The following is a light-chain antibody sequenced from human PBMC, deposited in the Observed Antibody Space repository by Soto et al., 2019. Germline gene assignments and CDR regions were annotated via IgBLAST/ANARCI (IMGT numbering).Light chain of an antibody. V-gene: IGKV1-5*01. CDR1: QSISSW. Sequence: DIQMTQSPSTLSASLVYRFTITCLASQSISSWLAWYQQKPGKAPKLLIYAASTLQSGVPSRYSGSGSGTEFTLTISNLQPDDFATYYCQQYESYSPWTFGQGTKVDI. CDR2: AAS. CDR3: QQYESYSPWT. J-gene: IGKJ1*01.